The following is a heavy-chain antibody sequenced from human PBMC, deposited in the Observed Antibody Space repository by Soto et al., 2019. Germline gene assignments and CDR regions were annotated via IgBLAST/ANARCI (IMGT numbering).Heavy chain of an antibody. CDR1: GDSVSSNSAA. J-gene: IGHJ6*02. Sequence: SQTLSLTCAISGDSVSSNSAAWNWIRQSPSRGLEWLGRTYYRSKWYNDYAVSVKSRITINPDTSKNQFSLQLNSVTPEDTAVYYCAREVVLVPAAIPTYYYYYGMDVWGQGTTVTVSS. CDR3: AREVVLVPAAIPTYYYYYGMDV. V-gene: IGHV6-1*01. CDR2: TYYRSKWYN. D-gene: IGHD2-2*01.